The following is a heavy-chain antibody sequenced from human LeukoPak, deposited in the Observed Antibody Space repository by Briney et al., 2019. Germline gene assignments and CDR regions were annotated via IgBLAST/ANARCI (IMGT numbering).Heavy chain of an antibody. Sequence: GGSLRLSCAASGFTFSSYWMSWVRQAPGKGLEWVANIKQDGSEKYYVDSVKGRFTISRDNAKNSLYLQMNSLRAEDTAVYYCARTSGRSSWYSYYYYGMDGWGQGTTVSVSS. V-gene: IGHV3-7*01. CDR1: GFTFSSYW. J-gene: IGHJ6*02. CDR3: ARTSGRSSWYSYYYYGMDG. CDR2: IKQDGSEK. D-gene: IGHD6-13*01.